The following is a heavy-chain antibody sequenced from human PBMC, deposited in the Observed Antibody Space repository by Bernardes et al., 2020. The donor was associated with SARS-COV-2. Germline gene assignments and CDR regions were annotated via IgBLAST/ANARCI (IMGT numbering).Heavy chain of an antibody. CDR3: ARAASITIFGVVTNFDY. CDR2: IYYSGST. V-gene: IGHV4-31*03. D-gene: IGHD3-3*01. CDR1: GGSISSGGYY. Sequence: SETLSRTCTVSGGSISSGGYYWSWIRQHPGKGLEWIGYIYYSGSTYYNPSLKSRVTISVDTSKNQFSLKLSSVTAADTAVYYCARAASITIFGVVTNFDYWGQGTLVTVSS. J-gene: IGHJ4*02.